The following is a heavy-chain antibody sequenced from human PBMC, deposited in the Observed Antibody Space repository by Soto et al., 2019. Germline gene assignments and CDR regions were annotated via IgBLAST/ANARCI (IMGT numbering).Heavy chain of an antibody. J-gene: IGHJ1*01. CDR2: INHSGST. CDR1: GGSFSGYY. Sequence: SPTLSLTCAVYGGSFSGYYWSWIRQPPGKGLEWIGEINHSGSTNYNPSLKSRVTISVDTSKNQFSLKLSSVTAADTAVYYCARGMLYCSSTSCYDGFQFQQQAIYWAGYFQHWGQGTLVTVSS. D-gene: IGHD2-2*01. CDR3: ARGMLYCSSTSCYDGFQFQQQAIYWAGYFQH. V-gene: IGHV4-34*01.